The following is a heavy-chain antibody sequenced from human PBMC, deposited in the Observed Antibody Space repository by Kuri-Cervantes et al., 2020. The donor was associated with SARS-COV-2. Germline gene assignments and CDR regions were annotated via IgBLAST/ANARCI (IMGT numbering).Heavy chain of an antibody. CDR2: ISYDGSNK. CDR1: GFTFSSYA. J-gene: IGHJ4*02. Sequence: GGSLRLSCAASGFTFSSYAMHWVRQAPGKGLEWVAVISYDGSNKYYADSVKGRFTISRDNSKNTLFLQMNSLRAEDTAVYYCARDPASGSGSYPGTLDNWGQGTLVTVSS. D-gene: IGHD1-26*01. V-gene: IGHV3-30*07. CDR3: ARDPASGSGSYPGTLDN.